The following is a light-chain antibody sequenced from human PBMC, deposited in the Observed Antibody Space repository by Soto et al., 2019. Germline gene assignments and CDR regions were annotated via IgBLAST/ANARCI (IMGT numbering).Light chain of an antibody. CDR3: QQFTYPLT. V-gene: IGKV1-13*02. CDR1: QDIRRA. CDR2: DAS. J-gene: IGKJ4*01. Sequence: IQLTQSPSSLSASVGDRVTITCRASQDIRRALAWYQQKPGKAPNLLISDASSLESGVPSRFSGSGSGTDFTPSIISLQPEDFATYFCQQFTYPLTFGGGTKVELK.